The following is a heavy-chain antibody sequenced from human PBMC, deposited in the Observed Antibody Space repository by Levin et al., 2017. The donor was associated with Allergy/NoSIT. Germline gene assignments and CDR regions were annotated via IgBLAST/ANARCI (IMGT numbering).Heavy chain of an antibody. CDR1: GYTFTTFG. CDR2: ISPYNGNT. CDR3: TRVRGLWQWPKSFDY. J-gene: IGHJ4*02. D-gene: IGHD6-19*01. V-gene: IGHV1-18*01. Sequence: GESLKISCRTSGYTFTTFGISWVRQAPGQGLEWMGWISPYNGNTNFTQKLQDRITLTTHTSTSTAYMELRSLKSDDTAVYYCTRVRGLWQWPKSFDYWGQGTLVTVSS.